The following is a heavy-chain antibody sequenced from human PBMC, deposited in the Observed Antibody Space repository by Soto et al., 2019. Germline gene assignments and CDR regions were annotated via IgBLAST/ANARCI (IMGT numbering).Heavy chain of an antibody. Sequence: SETLSLTCTVSGGSISSYYWSWIRQPPGKGLEWIGYIYYSGSTNYNPSLKSRVTISVDTSKNQFSLKLSSVTAADTAVYYCARITYHYDSSGSLLGWFDPWGQGTLVTVSS. J-gene: IGHJ5*02. V-gene: IGHV4-59*01. CDR3: ARITYHYDSSGSLLGWFDP. CDR2: IYYSGST. D-gene: IGHD3-22*01. CDR1: GGSISSYY.